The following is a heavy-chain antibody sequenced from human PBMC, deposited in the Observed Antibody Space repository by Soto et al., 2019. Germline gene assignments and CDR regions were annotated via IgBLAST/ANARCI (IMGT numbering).Heavy chain of an antibody. CDR3: ARVVLGRAGDTRDALDI. CDR2: IYYSGSA. D-gene: IGHD6-13*01. CDR1: GGSISSGGFY. Sequence: QVQLQESGPGLVKPSQILSLTCTVSGGSISSGGFYWNWIRQHPGKGLEWIGYIYYSGSAYYNPSLKSRVTMSMGRSKTHFTLNLTSVTAAATAVYSCARVVLGRAGDTRDALDIWGQGTMVIVSS. J-gene: IGHJ3*02. V-gene: IGHV4-31*03.